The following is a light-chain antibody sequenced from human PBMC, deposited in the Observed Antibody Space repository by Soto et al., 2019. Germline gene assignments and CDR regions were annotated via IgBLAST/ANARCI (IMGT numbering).Light chain of an antibody. CDR1: SSNIGAGYD. Sequence: QSVLTQPPSVSGAPGQRVTISCTGSSSNIGAGYDVHWYQQLPGTAPKLLIYGNSNRPSGVPDRFSGSKSGTSASLAITGLQAEDEADYYSQSYDSSLSGFYVFGTGTKLPVL. CDR3: QSYDSSLSGFYV. V-gene: IGLV1-40*01. J-gene: IGLJ1*01. CDR2: GNS.